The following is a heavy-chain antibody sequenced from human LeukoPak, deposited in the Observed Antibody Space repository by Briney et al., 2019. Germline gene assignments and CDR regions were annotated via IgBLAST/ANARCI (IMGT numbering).Heavy chain of an antibody. D-gene: IGHD3-10*01. CDR3: ARHRVVLLWFGELGVVDP. CDR2: IYYSGST. V-gene: IGHV4-39*01. J-gene: IGHJ5*02. CDR1: GFTFSSYW. Sequence: GSLRLSCAASGFTFSSYWMSWVRQPPGKGLEWIGSIYYSGSTYYNPSLKSRVTISVDTSKNQFSLKLSSVTAADTAVYYCARHRVVLLWFGELGVVDPWGQGTLVTVSS.